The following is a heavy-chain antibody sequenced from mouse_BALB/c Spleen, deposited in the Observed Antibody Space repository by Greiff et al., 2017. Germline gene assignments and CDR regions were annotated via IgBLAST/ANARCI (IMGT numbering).Heavy chain of an antibody. J-gene: IGHJ3*01. V-gene: IGHV5-12-1*01. CDR3: ARHEGSNFFFAY. CDR1: GFAFSSYD. D-gene: IGHD4-1*02. CDR2: ISSGGGST. Sequence: EVKVVESGGGLVKPGGSLKLSCAASGFAFSSYDMSWVRQTPEKRLEWVAYISSGGGSTYYPDTVKGRFTISRDNAKNTLYLQMSSLKSEDTAMYYCARHEGSNFFFAYWGQGTLVTVSA.